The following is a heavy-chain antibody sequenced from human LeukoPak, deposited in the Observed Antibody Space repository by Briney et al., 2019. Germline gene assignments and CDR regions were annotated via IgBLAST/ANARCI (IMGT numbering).Heavy chain of an antibody. CDR1: GFTFSSYA. CDR3: AKYFERYYYDSSGYYSYYFDY. V-gene: IGHV3-23*01. CDR2: ISGSGGST. D-gene: IGHD3-22*01. Sequence: GGSLRLSCAASGFTFSSYAMSWVRQAAGKGLEWVSAISGSGGSTYYADSVKGRFTISRDNSKNTLYLQMNSLRAEDTAVYYCAKYFERYYYDSSGYYSYYFDYWGQGTLVTVSS. J-gene: IGHJ4*02.